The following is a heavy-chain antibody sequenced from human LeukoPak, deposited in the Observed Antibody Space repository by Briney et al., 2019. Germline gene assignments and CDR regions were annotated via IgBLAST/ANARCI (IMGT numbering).Heavy chain of an antibody. CDR2: INPNSGGT. V-gene: IGHV1-2*02. CDR3: ARVGSSGWDTFEQSPT. CDR1: GYTFTGHY. J-gene: IGHJ5*02. D-gene: IGHD6-19*01. Sequence: ASVPVSRKASGYTFTGHYMHWVRQAPGQGLEWMGWINPNSGGTNYAQKFQGRVSMSGDTSISTSYMELSRLSSDDTAVYYCARVGSSGWDTFEQSPTWGQGTLGTVSS.